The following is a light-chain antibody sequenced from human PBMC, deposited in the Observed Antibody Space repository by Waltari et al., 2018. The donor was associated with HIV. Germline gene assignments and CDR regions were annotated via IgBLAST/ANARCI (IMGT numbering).Light chain of an antibody. CDR1: SSDVGSYNL. Sequence: QSALTQPASVSGSPGQSITISCTGTSSDVGSYNLVSWYQQHPGKAPKLMIYEVSKRPSGVSNRCSGSKSGNTASLTSSGLQAEDEADYYCCSYAGSSTYVFGTGTKVTVL. J-gene: IGLJ1*01. CDR2: EVS. V-gene: IGLV2-23*02. CDR3: CSYAGSSTYV.